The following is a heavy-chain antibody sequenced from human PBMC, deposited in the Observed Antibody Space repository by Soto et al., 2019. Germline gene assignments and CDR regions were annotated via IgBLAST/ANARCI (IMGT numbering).Heavy chain of an antibody. Sequence: GGSLRLSCVASGFTFSYYWMNWVRQTPGKRLERVANIKYEGREKKNVETVKGRFNNSRENAKNSVYLQMASLRSEDTAVYYCARDGVAPGLYFDHWGQGTPVTVSS. CDR2: IKYEGREK. J-gene: IGHJ4*02. CDR3: ARDGVAPGLYFDH. CDR1: GFTFSYYW. D-gene: IGHD2-15*01. V-gene: IGHV3-7*05.